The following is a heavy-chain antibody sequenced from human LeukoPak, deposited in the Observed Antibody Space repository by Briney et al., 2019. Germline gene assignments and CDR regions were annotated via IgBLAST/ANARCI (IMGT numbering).Heavy chain of an antibody. CDR2: IIPTFGTP. Sequence: ASVKVSCKASGGTFSNYGISWVRQAPGQGLEWMAGIIPTFGTPIYAQKFQGRVTITADESTSTASMELSSLRSGDTAVYYCARAMLRGIIQDCFDPWGQGTLVTVSS. V-gene: IGHV1-69*13. J-gene: IGHJ5*02. CDR3: ARAMLRGIIQDCFDP. CDR1: GGTFSNYG. D-gene: IGHD3-10*01.